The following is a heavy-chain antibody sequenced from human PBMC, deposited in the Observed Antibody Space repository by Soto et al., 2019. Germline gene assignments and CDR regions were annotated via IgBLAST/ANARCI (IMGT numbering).Heavy chain of an antibody. CDR3: ARDYYYDSSGYSSAFDY. J-gene: IGHJ4*02. CDR2: INAGNGNT. CDR1: GYTFTSYA. D-gene: IGHD3-22*01. Sequence: QVQLVQSGAEVKKPGASVKVSCKASGYTFTSYAMHWVRQAPGQRLEWMGWINAGNGNTKYSQKFQGRVTITRDTSASTAYMELSSLRSEDTAVYYCARDYYYDSSGYSSAFDYWGQGTLVTVSS. V-gene: IGHV1-3*01.